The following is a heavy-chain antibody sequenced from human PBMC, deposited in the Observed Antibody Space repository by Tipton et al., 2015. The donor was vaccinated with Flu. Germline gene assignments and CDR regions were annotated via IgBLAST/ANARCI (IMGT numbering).Heavy chain of an antibody. Sequence: SLRLSCAASGFAFSSYWVRWVRQDPGKGLEWVANNNEDGRTTYYLGSVKGRFTISRDNARNSVFLQMNSLRVEDTALYYCAIFKNPGHWGQGTLVTVSS. CDR2: NNEDGRTT. CDR3: AIFKNPGH. V-gene: IGHV3-7*01. CDR1: GFAFSSYW. J-gene: IGHJ4*02. D-gene: IGHD2/OR15-2a*01.